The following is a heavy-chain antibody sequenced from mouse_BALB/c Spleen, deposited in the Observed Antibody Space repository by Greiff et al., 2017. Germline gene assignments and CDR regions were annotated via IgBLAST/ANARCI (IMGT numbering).Heavy chain of an antibody. CDR2: IDPAESET. V-gene: IGHV1-61*01. D-gene: IGHD2-14*01. CDR1: GYTFTSYW. CDR3: AIGARYRCDDGFDY. Sequence: VKLQQPGAELVRPGASVKLSCKASGYTFTSYWMNWVKQRPGQGLEWIGMIDPAESETHYNQMFKDKATLTVDKSSSTAYMQLSSLTSEDSAVYYCAIGARYRCDDGFDYWGQGTPVTVSA. J-gene: IGHJ3*01.